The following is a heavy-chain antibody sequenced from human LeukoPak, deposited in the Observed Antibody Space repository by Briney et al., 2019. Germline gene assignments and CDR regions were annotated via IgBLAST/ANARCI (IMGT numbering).Heavy chain of an antibody. Sequence: GGSLRLFCAASGFTFSSYSMNWVRQAPGKGLEWVSSLSSSSSYIYYAASVKGRFTISRDNAKNSLYLQMNSLRAEDTAVYYCARDTFRWSYASYWGQGTLVTVSS. CDR2: LSSSSSYI. CDR3: ARDTFRWSYASY. CDR1: GFTFSSYS. V-gene: IGHV3-21*01. J-gene: IGHJ4*02. D-gene: IGHD1-26*01.